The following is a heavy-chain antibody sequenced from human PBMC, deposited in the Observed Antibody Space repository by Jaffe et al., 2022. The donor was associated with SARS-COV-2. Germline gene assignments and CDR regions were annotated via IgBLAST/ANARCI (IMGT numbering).Heavy chain of an antibody. J-gene: IGHJ6*02. D-gene: IGHD5-12*01. Sequence: QVQLVESGGGVVQPGRSLRLSCAASGFTFSSYGMHWVRQAPGKGLEWVAVIWYDGSNKYYADSVKGRFTISRDNSKNTLYLQMNSLRAEDTAVYYCARDRAEWLQPYGMDVWGQGTTVTVSS. CDR1: GFTFSSYG. CDR2: IWYDGSNK. V-gene: IGHV3-33*01. CDR3: ARDRAEWLQPYGMDV.